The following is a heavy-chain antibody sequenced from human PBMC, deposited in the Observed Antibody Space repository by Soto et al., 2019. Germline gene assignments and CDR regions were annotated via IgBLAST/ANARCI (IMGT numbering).Heavy chain of an antibody. CDR3: ARLQGIHLWSPYHCDLLDF. D-gene: IGHD5-18*01. CDR2: IDPSDSYT. CDR1: GYSFTSYW. V-gene: IGHV5-10-1*01. J-gene: IGHJ6*02. Sequence: ESLKISCKGSGYSFTSYWISWVRQMPGKGLEWMGRIDPSDSYTNYSPSFQGHVTISADKSISTAYLQWSSLKASDTAMYYCARLQGIHLWSPYHCDLLDFWGQGSTVIGSS.